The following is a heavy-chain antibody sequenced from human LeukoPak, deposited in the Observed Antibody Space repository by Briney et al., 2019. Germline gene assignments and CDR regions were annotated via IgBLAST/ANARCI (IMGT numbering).Heavy chain of an antibody. J-gene: IGHJ4*02. Sequence: RRASVKVSCKASGGTFSSYAISWVRQAPGQGLEWMGGIIPIFGTANYAQKFQGRVTITADESTSTAYMELSSLRSEDTAVYYCARGRNCGGDCYQYYFDYWGQGTLVTVSS. D-gene: IGHD2-21*02. CDR2: IIPIFGTA. CDR3: ARGRNCGGDCYQYYFDY. CDR1: GGTFSSYA. V-gene: IGHV1-69*13.